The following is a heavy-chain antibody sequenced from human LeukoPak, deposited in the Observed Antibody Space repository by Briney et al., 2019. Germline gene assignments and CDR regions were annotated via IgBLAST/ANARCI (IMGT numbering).Heavy chain of an antibody. V-gene: IGHV4-59*01. CDR3: AREGGHYYGSGSYGGYYYYPDV. CDR1: GGSMNPNY. Sequence: SETLSLTCTVSGGSMNPNYWTWIRQSPGRGLEWIGYIYFTGSTTYNPSLKSRVTFSVDRSTNQFSLKLTSVTAADTAVYYCAREGGHYYGSGSYGGYYYYPDVWGKGTTVTVSS. J-gene: IGHJ6*03. CDR2: IYFTGST. D-gene: IGHD3-10*01.